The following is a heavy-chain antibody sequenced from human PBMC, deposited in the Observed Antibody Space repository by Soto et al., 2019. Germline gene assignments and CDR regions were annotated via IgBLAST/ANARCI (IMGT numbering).Heavy chain of an antibody. D-gene: IGHD4-17*01. Sequence: QVQLVQSGAEVKKPGASVKVSCKASGYTFTNYGISWVRQAPGQGLEWMGWISVYNGNTNYAQKFQGRVTMTTDTSTSTAYMELRSLRSDDTAVYYCARRDYGGNSDFLSNWGQGTLVTVSS. V-gene: IGHV1-18*04. CDR1: GYTFTNYG. J-gene: IGHJ4*02. CDR3: ARRDYGGNSDFLSN. CDR2: ISVYNGNT.